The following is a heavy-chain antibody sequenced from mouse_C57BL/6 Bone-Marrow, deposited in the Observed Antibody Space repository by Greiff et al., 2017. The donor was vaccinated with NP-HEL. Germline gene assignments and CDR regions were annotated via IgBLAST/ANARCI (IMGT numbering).Heavy chain of an antibody. Sequence: EVQLQQSGAELVRPGSSVKMSCKTSGYTFTSYGINWVKPRPGPGLEWIGYIYVGNGYTEYNAKFKGKATLTSDTSSSTAYMQLSSLTSEDSAIDFCARAGWDKVLFAYWGQGTLVTVAA. D-gene: IGHD3-3*01. CDR2: IYVGNGYT. CDR1: GYTFTSYG. J-gene: IGHJ3*01. CDR3: ARAGWDKVLFAY. V-gene: IGHV1-58*01.